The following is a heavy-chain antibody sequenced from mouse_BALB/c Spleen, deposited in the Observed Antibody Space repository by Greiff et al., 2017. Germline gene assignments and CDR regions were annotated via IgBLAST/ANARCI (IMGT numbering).Heavy chain of an antibody. CDR1: GFTFSSYA. Sequence: EVQVVESGGGLVKPGGSLKLSCAASGFTFSSYAMSWVRQTPEKRLEWVASISSGGSTYYPDSVKGRFTISRDNARNILYLQMSSLRSEDTAMYYCARGLLRLRGYFDYWGQGTTLTVSS. CDR2: ISSGGST. CDR3: ARGLLRLRGYFDY. D-gene: IGHD1-2*01. V-gene: IGHV5-6-5*01. J-gene: IGHJ2*01.